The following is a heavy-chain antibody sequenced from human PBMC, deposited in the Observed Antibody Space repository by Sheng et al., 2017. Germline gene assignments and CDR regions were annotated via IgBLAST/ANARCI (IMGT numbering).Heavy chain of an antibody. J-gene: IGHJ3*02. Sequence: QLQLQESGPGLVKPSETLSLTCTVSGGSISSSSYYWGWIRQPPGKGLEWIGSIYYSGSTYYNPSLKSRVTISVDTSKNQFSLKLSSVTAADTAVYYCARAYGSGSYYTPTGAFDIWGQGTMVTVSS. CDR1: GGSISSSSYY. CDR3: ARAYGSGSYYTPTGAFDI. V-gene: IGHV4-39*07. CDR2: IYYSGST. D-gene: IGHD3-10*01.